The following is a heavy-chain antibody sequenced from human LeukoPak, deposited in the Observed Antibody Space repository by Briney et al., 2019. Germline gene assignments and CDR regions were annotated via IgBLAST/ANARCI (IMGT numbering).Heavy chain of an antibody. J-gene: IGHJ4*02. V-gene: IGHV1-69*13. D-gene: IGHD6-13*01. CDR1: GGTFSSYA. CDR2: IITIFGTA. Sequence: SVTVSFKASGGTFSSYAISWVRQAPGQGLEWMGGIITIFGTANYAQKFQGRVTITADESTSTAYMELSSLRSEDTAVYYCARAKTDSSSWYLIDYWGQGTLVTVSS. CDR3: ARAKTDSSSWYLIDY.